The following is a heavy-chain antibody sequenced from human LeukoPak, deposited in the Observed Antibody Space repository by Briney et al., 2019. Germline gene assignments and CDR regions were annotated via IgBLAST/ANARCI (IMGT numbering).Heavy chain of an antibody. CDR2: IYKDGKI. CDR1: GFTVSSTY. J-gene: IGHJ4*02. CDR3: ASRHCSGGDCYFAGADPFDH. V-gene: IGHV3-53*01. D-gene: IGHD2-21*01. Sequence: GGSLRLSCAASGFTVSSTYMSWVRQAPGKGLEWVSVIYKDGKIYYIDSVKGRFTISRDTSKNTLYLQMNSLRVEDTAVYYCASRHCSGGDCYFAGADPFDHWGQGALVTVSS.